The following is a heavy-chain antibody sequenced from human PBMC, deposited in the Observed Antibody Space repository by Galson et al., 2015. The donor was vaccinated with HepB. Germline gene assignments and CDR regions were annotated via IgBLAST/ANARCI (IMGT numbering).Heavy chain of an antibody. V-gene: IGHV1-69*13. D-gene: IGHD3-9*01. CDR3: ARDSPALILTGYYNNWFDP. CDR2: IIPIFGTA. J-gene: IGHJ5*02. Sequence: SVKVSCKASGGTFSSYAISWVRQAPGQGLEWMGGIIPIFGTANYAQKFQGRVTITADESTSTAYMELSSLRSEDTAVYYCARDSPALILTGYYNNWFDPWGQGTLVTVSS. CDR1: GGTFSSYA.